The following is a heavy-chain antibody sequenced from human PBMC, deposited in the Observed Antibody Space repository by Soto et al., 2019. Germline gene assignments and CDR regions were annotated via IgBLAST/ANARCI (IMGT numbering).Heavy chain of an antibody. V-gene: IGHV4-39*01. CDR2: IYYSGST. CDR3: ARTYSSGWYPYNWFDP. CDR1: GGSISSSSYY. D-gene: IGHD6-19*01. Sequence: QLQLQESGPGLVKPSETLSLTCTVSGGSISSSSYYWGWIRQPPGKGLEWIGSIYYSGSTYYNPSLKSRVTISVDTSKNQFSLKLSSVTAADTAVYYCARTYSSGWYPYNWFDPWGQGTLVTVSS. J-gene: IGHJ5*02.